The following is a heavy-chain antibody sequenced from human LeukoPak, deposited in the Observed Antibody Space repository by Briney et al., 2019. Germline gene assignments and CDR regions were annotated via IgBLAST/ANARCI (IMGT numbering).Heavy chain of an antibody. CDR1: GFTFSSYD. CDR3: AGVDFRSGYPDS. D-gene: IGHD3-3*01. J-gene: IGHJ4*02. CDR2: IDTDGDT. V-gene: IGHV3-13*01. Sequence: GGSLRLSCAASGFTFSSYDMHWVRQPTGKGLEWVSAIDTDGDTYYPGAVKGRFTISRENAKNSLYLQMNNLGVGDTAVYFCAGVDFRSGYPDSWGQGTLVTVSS.